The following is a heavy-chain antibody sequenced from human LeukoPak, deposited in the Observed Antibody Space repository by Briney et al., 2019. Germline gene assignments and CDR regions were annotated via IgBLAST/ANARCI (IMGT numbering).Heavy chain of an antibody. D-gene: IGHD3-10*01. J-gene: IGHJ5*02. CDR1: GYTFTGYY. Sequence: ASVKVSCKASGYTFTGYYMHWVRQAPRHGLEWMGCINPNSGGTNYAQKFQGSVTMTRDTSISTAYMELSRLRSDDTAVYYCARGNGYYYGSGSYYNSYQYNWFDPWGQGTLVTVSS. CDR2: INPNSGGT. V-gene: IGHV1-2*02. CDR3: ARGNGYYYGSGSYYNSYQYNWFDP.